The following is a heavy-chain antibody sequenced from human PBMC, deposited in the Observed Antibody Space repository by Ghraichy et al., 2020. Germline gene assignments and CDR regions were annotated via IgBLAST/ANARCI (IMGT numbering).Heavy chain of an antibody. Sequence: SETLSLTRTVSGGSFSSNSYYWGWIRQPPGKGLEYIGNIYYSGGTYYNPSLKSRVTISVDTSKNQFSLKLSSVTAADTAVYYCARGGDGAFDYWGQGTLVTVSS. V-gene: IGHV4-39*01. D-gene: IGHD3-16*01. CDR1: GGSFSSNSYY. CDR3: ARGGDGAFDY. J-gene: IGHJ4*02. CDR2: IYYSGGT.